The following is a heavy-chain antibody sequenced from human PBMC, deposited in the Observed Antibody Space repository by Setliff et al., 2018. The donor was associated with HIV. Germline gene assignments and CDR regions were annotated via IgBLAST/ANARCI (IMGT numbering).Heavy chain of an antibody. D-gene: IGHD2-15*01. CDR1: GFTFSSHA. V-gene: IGHV3-23*01. Sequence: GGSLRLSCTASGFTFSSHAMSWVRQAPGKGLEWVSAISYGGGTTHYADSVRGRFTVSRANSKNTLYLQMNSLRAEDTAVYYCAKDLEYCRGPMCYSYDALDMWGQGTMVTVSS. CDR2: ISYGGGTT. J-gene: IGHJ3*02. CDR3: AKDLEYCRGPMCYSYDALDM.